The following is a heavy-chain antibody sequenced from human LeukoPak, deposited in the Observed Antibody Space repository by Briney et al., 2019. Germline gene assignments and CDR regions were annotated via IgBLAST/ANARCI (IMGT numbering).Heavy chain of an antibody. CDR1: GFTFSNYD. D-gene: IGHD5-18*01. CDR3: ARLTRRYSYGYGGAYYFDY. Sequence: PGGSLRLSCAASGFTFSNYDMHWVRQIIGKGLEWVSTIGSEGDTYYPGSVKGRFTISRENAKNSLYLQMNSLRAEDTALYHCARLTRRYSYGYGGAYYFDYWGQGTLVTVSS. CDR2: IGSEGDT. V-gene: IGHV3-13*01. J-gene: IGHJ4*02.